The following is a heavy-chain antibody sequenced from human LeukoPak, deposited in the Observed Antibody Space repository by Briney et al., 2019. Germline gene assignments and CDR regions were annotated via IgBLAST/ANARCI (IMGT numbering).Heavy chain of an antibody. CDR3: ARVASSSWYDY. V-gene: IGHV1-18*04. CDR2: ISAYNGNT. J-gene: IGHJ4*02. Sequence: GASVKVSCKASGYTFTSYGISWVRQAPGQGLEWMGWISAYNGNTNYAQKLQGRVTMTTDTSTSTVYMELRSLRSDDTAVYYCARVASSSWYDYWGQGTLVTVSS. CDR1: GYTFTSYG. D-gene: IGHD6-13*01.